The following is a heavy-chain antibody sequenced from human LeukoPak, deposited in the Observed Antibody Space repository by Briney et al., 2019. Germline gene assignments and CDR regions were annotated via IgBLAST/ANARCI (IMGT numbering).Heavy chain of an antibody. CDR3: ARDDCSGDRCDSLEEYNWFDP. Sequence: ASVKVSCKASGYTFTGYYMHWVRQAPGQGLEWMGWINPNSGGTNYAQKFQGRVTMTRDTSISTAYMELSRLRSDDTAVYYCARDDCSGDRCDSLEEYNWFDPWGQGTLVTVSS. CDR2: INPNSGGT. V-gene: IGHV1-2*02. D-gene: IGHD2-15*01. J-gene: IGHJ5*02. CDR1: GYTFTGYY.